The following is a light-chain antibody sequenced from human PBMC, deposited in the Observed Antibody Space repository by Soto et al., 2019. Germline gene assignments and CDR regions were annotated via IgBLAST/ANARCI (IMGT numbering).Light chain of an antibody. CDR1: SGDVGGYNY. Sequence: QSVLTQPASVSGSPGQSITITCTGTSGDVGGYNYVSWYQRHPGKAPKLMIYDVSDRPSGVSNRFSGSKSGNTASLTISGLQAEDEADYYCSSYTSSSTLPVFGGGTQVTVL. V-gene: IGLV2-14*01. CDR2: DVS. CDR3: SSYTSSSTLPV. J-gene: IGLJ2*01.